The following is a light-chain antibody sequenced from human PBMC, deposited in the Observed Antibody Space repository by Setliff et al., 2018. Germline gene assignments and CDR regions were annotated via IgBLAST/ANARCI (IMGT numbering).Light chain of an antibody. CDR1: SSDVGAYKS. V-gene: IGLV2-18*02. CDR2: EVN. J-gene: IGLJ1*01. Sequence: LTQPPSVSGSPGQSVTISCTGTSSDVGAYKSVSWYQQSPGTAPRLMIYEVNNRPSGVPDRFSGSKSGNTASLTISGLQAEDESDYYCCSYAGSGTYGFGIGTKV. CDR3: CSYAGSGTYG.